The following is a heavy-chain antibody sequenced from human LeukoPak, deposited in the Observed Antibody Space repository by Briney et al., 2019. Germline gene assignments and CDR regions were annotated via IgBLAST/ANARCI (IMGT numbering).Heavy chain of an antibody. CDR1: GYTLTELS. V-gene: IGHV1-24*01. D-gene: IGHD5-12*01. CDR3: ATHPLATSEIYYFDY. CDR2: FDPEDGET. Sequence: ASVKVSCKVSGYTLTELSMHWVRQAPGKGLEWMGGFDPEDGETIYAQKFQGRVTMTEDTSTDTAYVELSSLRSEDTAVYYCATHPLATSEIYYFDYWGQGTLVTVSS. J-gene: IGHJ4*02.